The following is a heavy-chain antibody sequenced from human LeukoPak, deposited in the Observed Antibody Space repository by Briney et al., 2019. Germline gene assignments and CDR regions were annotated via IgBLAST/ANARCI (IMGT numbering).Heavy chain of an antibody. J-gene: IGHJ6*03. CDR1: GGSISNYY. CDR3: ARDVRRSSSSSNSYYYYMDV. CDR2: IYTSGST. Sequence: SETLSLTCTVSGGSISNYYWSWIRQPAGKGLEWIGRIYTSGSTNYNPSLKSRVTMSVDTSKNQFSLKLDSVTAADTAVCYCARDVRRSSSSSNSYYYYMDVWGKGTTVTVSS. D-gene: IGHD6-6*01. V-gene: IGHV4-4*07.